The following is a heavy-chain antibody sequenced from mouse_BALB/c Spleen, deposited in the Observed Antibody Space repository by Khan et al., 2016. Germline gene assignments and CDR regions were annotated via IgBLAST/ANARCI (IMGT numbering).Heavy chain of an antibody. V-gene: IGHV3-1*02. CDR2: IHYSGST. Sequence: EVQLQESGPDLVKPSQSLSLTCTVTGYSISSGYSWHWIRQFPGNKLEWMAYIHYSGSTNYNPSLKSRISITRDTSKNQFFLQLISVTTADTATXTCTRGDYYGSGYWGQGTTLTVSS. CDR1: GYSISSGYS. D-gene: IGHD1-1*01. CDR3: TRGDYYGSGY. J-gene: IGHJ2*01.